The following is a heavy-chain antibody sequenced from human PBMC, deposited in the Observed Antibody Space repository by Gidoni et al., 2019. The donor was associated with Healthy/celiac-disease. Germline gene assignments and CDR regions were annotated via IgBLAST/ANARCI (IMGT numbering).Heavy chain of an antibody. J-gene: IGHJ6*02. CDR2: ISGSGGST. D-gene: IGHD2-15*01. V-gene: IGHV3-23*01. Sequence: EVQLLESGGGFVQPGGSLRLSCAASGFTFSSYAMSWVRQAPGKGLGWVSAISGSGGSTYYADSVKGRFTISRDNSKNTLYLQMNSLRAEDTAVYYCAKFGGVYVVVVAADPYGMDVWGQGTTVTVSS. CDR3: AKFGGVYVVVVAADPYGMDV. CDR1: GFTFSSYA.